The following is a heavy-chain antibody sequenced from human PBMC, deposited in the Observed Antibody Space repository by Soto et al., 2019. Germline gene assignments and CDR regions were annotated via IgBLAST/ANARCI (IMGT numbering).Heavy chain of an antibody. D-gene: IGHD2-8*01. CDR2: ITYSGNT. Sequence: PSETLSLTCTVSGGSVSSVGYYWSWIRQHPGKGLEWIGYITYSGNTYYNPSLESRVTMSADTSKNQFSLKLSSVTAADTAVYFCVRGGSCTNGVCSVFDYWGQGTLVTVS. CDR3: VRGGSCTNGVCSVFDY. J-gene: IGHJ4*02. CDR1: GGSVSSVGYY. V-gene: IGHV4-31*03.